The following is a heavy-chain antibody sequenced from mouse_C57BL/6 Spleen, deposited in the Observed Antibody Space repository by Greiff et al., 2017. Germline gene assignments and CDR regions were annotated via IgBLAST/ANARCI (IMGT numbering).Heavy chain of an antibody. CDR3: AREESTTVVAKGNYIDY. CDR1: GYTFTSYG. D-gene: IGHD1-1*01. CDR2: INPRSGNT. Sequence: QVQLQQSGAELARPGASVKLSCKASGYTFTSYGISWVKQRPGQGLEWIGEINPRSGNTYYNEKFKGKATLTADKSSSTAYMELRSLTSGDSAVDFSAREESTTVVAKGNYIDYWGQGTTLTVSS. V-gene: IGHV1-81*01. J-gene: IGHJ2*01.